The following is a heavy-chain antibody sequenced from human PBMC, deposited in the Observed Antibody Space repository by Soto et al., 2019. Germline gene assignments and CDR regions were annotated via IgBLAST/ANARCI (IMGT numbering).Heavy chain of an antibody. Sequence: GGSLRLSCAVSGFSLSNYWMHWVRQDPEKGLVWVSRINSDGRSTSYADSVKGRFTISRDNAKNTLYPHMDSLRAEDTAVYYCARGGRYRENYYFGMDVWGQGTTVTVSS. D-gene: IGHD1-26*01. J-gene: IGHJ6*02. CDR1: GFSLSNYW. CDR3: ARGGRYRENYYFGMDV. V-gene: IGHV3-74*01. CDR2: INSDGRST.